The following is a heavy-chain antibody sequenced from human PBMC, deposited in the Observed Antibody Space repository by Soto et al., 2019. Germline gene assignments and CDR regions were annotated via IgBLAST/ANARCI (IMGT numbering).Heavy chain of an antibody. Sequence: QVQLVESGGGVVQPGRSLRLSCAASGFTFSSYAMHWVRQAPGKGLEWVAVISYDGSNKYYADSVKGRLTISRDNSKNTLYLQMNSLRAEDTAVYYCARDSLKMAILRIDYWGQGTLVTVPS. CDR3: ARDSLKMAILRIDY. CDR1: GFTFSSYA. J-gene: IGHJ4*02. CDR2: ISYDGSNK. D-gene: IGHD2-21*01. V-gene: IGHV3-30-3*01.